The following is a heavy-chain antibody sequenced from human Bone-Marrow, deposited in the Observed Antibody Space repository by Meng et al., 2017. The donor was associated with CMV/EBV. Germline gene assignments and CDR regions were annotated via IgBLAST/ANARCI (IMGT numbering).Heavy chain of an antibody. J-gene: IGHJ6*02. Sequence: GESLKISCAASGFTFSSYWMSWVRQAPGKGLEWVANIKQDGSEKYYVDSVKGRFTISRDNAKNSLYLQMNSLRAEDTAVYYCARADSSSMFYYYYGMDVWGQGTTVTVSS. CDR1: GFTFSSYW. CDR3: ARADSSSMFYYYYGMDV. D-gene: IGHD6-6*01. CDR2: IKQDGSEK. V-gene: IGHV3-7*01.